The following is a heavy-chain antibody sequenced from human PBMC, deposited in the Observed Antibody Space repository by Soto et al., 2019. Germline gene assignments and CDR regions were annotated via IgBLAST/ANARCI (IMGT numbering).Heavy chain of an antibody. Sequence: QVQLQESGRGLVKPSQTLSLTCTVSGASIRSVGYYWSGIRQHPGKGLEWIGYIYYSGNTYYNPPLKSRVTISVKTSKTQFSLTLSSVTAADTAVYYCARTPGYWGQGTLVTVSS. CDR1: GASIRSVGYY. J-gene: IGHJ4*02. CDR2: IYYSGNT. V-gene: IGHV4-31*03. CDR3: ARTPGY.